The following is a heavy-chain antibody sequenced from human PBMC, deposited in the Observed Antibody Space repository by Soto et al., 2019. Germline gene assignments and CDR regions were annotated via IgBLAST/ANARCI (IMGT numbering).Heavy chain of an antibody. V-gene: IGHV3-33*01. CDR3: ASTTATTFGWYFDL. D-gene: IGHD4-17*01. CDR1: GFTFRNYG. CDR2: IWYDGSNT. Sequence: QVQLVESGGGVVQPGRSLRLSCAASGFTFRNYGMHWVRQAPGKGLEWVALIWYDGSNTYYADSVKGRFTISRDNSKNTLFLQMNSLRAEDTAVYYCASTTATTFGWYFDLWGRGTLVTVSS. J-gene: IGHJ2*01.